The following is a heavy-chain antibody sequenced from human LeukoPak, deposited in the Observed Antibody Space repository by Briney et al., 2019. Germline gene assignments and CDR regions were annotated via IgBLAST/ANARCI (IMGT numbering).Heavy chain of an antibody. CDR1: GFTFSNDW. J-gene: IGHJ3*02. CDR2: IKSKIDGGAT. D-gene: IGHD1-7*01. CDR3: TTGGNVMVAGTRAFDI. V-gene: IGHV3-15*07. Sequence: PGGSLRLSCAASGFTFSNDWMNWVRQAPGKGPEWVGRIKSKIDGGATDYAAPVKGRFTISRDDSKNTLYLQMNSLKTEDTALYYCTTGGNVMVAGTRAFDIWGQGTMVTVSA.